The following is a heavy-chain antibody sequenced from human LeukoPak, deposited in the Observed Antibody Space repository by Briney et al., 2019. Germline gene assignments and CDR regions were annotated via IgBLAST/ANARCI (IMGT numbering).Heavy chain of an antibody. J-gene: IGHJ4*02. D-gene: IGHD3-10*01. CDR3: AREDYGSGSYLRY. Sequence: GGSLRLSCAASGFTFSSYAMHWVRQAPGKGLEWVAVISYDGSNKYYADPVKGRFTISRDNSKNTLYLQMNSLRAEDTAVYYCAREDYGSGSYLRYWGQGTLVTVSS. V-gene: IGHV3-30*04. CDR1: GFTFSSYA. CDR2: ISYDGSNK.